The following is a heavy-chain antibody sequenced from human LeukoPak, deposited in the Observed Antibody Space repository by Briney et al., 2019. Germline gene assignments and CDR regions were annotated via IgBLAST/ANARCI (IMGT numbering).Heavy chain of an antibody. CDR3: ARGQNYYDSSGYYYASRVTPHRPTNWFDP. D-gene: IGHD3-22*01. CDR1: GGSFSGYY. V-gene: IGHV4-34*01. Sequence: SETLSLTCAVYGGSFSGYYWSWIRQPPGKGLEWIGEINHSGSTYYNPSLKSRVTISVDTSKNQFSLKLSSVTAADTAVYYCARGQNYYDSSGYYYASRVTPHRPTNWFDPWGQGTLVTVSS. J-gene: IGHJ5*02. CDR2: INHSGST.